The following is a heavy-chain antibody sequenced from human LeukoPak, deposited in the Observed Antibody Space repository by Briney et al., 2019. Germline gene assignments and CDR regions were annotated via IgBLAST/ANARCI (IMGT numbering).Heavy chain of an antibody. CDR2: ISSSDSTI. V-gene: IGHV3-48*03. Sequence: GGSLRLSCAASGFTFSSYEMHWVRQPPGKGLEWVSYISSSDSTIYYADSVKGRFTISRDNAKNSLYLQMNSLKVEDTAVYYCARDEVGGGYAVWGQGTRVIVSS. J-gene: IGHJ3*01. CDR3: ARDEVGGGYAV. CDR1: GFTFSSYE. D-gene: IGHD3-22*01.